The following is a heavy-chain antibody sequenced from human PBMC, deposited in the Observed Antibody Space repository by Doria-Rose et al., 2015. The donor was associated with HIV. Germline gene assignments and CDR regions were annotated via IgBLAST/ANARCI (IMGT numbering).Heavy chain of an antibody. CDR3: ARGRSAPPADMFYYYYHYMDV. D-gene: IGHD2-2*01. V-gene: IGHV4-34*01. CDR1: GGSFSGYY. CDR2: INHGDSI. J-gene: IGHJ6*03. Sequence: QVQLQESGAGLLKPSETLSLTCAVYGGSFSGYYWTWIRQPPGKGLEWIGEINHGDSINHNPSLESRLTISVDTSKNQFSLNLPSVTAADTAVYYCARGRSAPPADMFYYYYHYMDVWGKGTTVTVSS.